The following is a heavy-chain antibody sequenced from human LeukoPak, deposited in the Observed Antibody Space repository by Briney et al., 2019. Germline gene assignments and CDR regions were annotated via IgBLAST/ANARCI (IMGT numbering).Heavy chain of an antibody. J-gene: IGHJ4*02. Sequence: PGGSLRLSCAASGFTFSNYWMSWVRQAPGKGLEWVANIREDGSEKYYVDSVKGQFTISRDNAKNSLLLQMDSLRAEDTAVYYCARDLAGHYYGSGSSFDYWGQGTLVTVSS. CDR2: IREDGSEK. D-gene: IGHD3-10*01. V-gene: IGHV3-7*01. CDR3: ARDLAGHYYGSGSSFDY. CDR1: GFTFSNYW.